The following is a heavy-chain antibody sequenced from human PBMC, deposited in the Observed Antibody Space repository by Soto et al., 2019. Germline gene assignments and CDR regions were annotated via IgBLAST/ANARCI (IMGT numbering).Heavy chain of an antibody. Sequence: ASVKVSCKASGYTFTSYAMHWVRQAPGQRLEWMGWINAVHGITNYAQKFQGRVTITRDTSTSTAYMELSSLRSEDTAVYYCAREGRNSIYYYYYMDVWGKGTTVTVSS. CDR1: GYTFTSYA. CDR3: AREGRNSIYYYYYMDV. J-gene: IGHJ6*03. CDR2: INAVHGIT. V-gene: IGHV1-3*01. D-gene: IGHD2-21*01.